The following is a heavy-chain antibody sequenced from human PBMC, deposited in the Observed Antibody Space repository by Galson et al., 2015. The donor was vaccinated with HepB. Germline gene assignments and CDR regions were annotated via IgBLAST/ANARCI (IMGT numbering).Heavy chain of an antibody. D-gene: IGHD5-12*01. CDR2: ISTDSSKI. CDR1: GFAFSSYW. Sequence: SLRLSCAASGFAFSSYWMSWVRQVPGKGLERVSSISTDSSKINYADSVKGRFAISRDNAKNTLYLQMSSLRAEDTAVYYCARYRGVATWDTWGQGTLVTVSS. V-gene: IGHV3-21*06. J-gene: IGHJ4*02. CDR3: ARYRGVATWDT.